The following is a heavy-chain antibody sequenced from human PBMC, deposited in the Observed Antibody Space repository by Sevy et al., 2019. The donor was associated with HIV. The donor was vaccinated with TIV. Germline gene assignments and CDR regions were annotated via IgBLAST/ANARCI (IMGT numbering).Heavy chain of an antibody. V-gene: IGHV5-51*01. Sequence: GESLKISCKGSEYNFTNYWIGWVRQMPGKGLEWMGIIYPGDSGTRYSPSFQDQVTVSADKSISTAYLQRSSLKASDTAMDYCARISGSPRSYYYYFGMDVWGQGTPVTVSS. D-gene: IGHD6-6*01. CDR2: IYPGDSGT. CDR3: ARISGSPRSYYYYFGMDV. J-gene: IGHJ6*02. CDR1: EYNFTNYW.